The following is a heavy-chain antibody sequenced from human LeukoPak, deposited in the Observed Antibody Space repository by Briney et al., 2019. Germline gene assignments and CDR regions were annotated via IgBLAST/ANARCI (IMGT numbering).Heavy chain of an antibody. D-gene: IGHD6-13*01. CDR2: ISSSSSSI. CDR3: AKDSSSWLFDY. Sequence: GGSLRLSCAASGFTFSVYNMNWVRQAPGKGLEWASSISSSSSSIYYADSVKGRFTLSRDNARNSLYLQMNSLRAEDTAVYYCAKDSSSWLFDYWGQGTLVTVSS. V-gene: IGHV3-21*04. CDR1: GFTFSVYN. J-gene: IGHJ4*02.